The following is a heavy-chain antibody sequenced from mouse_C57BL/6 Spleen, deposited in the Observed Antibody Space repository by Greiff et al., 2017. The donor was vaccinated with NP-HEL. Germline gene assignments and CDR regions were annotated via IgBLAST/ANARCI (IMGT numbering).Heavy chain of an antibody. CDR3: ARNDYDYDPLFDY. CDR1: GFSLTSYA. D-gene: IGHD2-4*01. CDR2: IWTGGGT. J-gene: IGHJ2*01. V-gene: IGHV2-9-1*01. Sequence: VQGVESGPGLVAPSQSLSITCTVSGFSLTSYAISWVRQPPGKGLEWLGVIWTGGGTNYNSALKSRLSISKDNSKSQVFLKMNSLQTDDPARYYCARNDYDYDPLFDYWGQGTTLTVSS.